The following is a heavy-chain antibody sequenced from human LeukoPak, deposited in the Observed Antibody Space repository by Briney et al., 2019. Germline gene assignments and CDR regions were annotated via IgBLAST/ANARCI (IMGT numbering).Heavy chain of an antibody. CDR3: ARSLGYYYYYMDV. D-gene: IGHD3-16*01. Sequence: SETLSLTCTVSGYSISSGYYWGWIRQPPGKGLEWIGTIYHSGSTYYNPSLKSRVTISVDTSKSQFSLKLSSVTAADTAVYYCARSLGYYYYYMDVWGKGTTVTISS. V-gene: IGHV4-38-2*02. J-gene: IGHJ6*03. CDR1: GYSISSGYY. CDR2: IYHSGST.